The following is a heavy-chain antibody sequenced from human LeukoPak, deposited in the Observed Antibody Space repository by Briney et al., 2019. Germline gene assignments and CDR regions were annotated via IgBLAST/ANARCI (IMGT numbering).Heavy chain of an antibody. CDR1: GFTFSSYS. Sequence: GGSLRLSCAASGFTFSSYSMNWVRQAPGKGLEWVSYISSSSSTICYADSVKGRFTISRDNAKNSLYLQMNSLRAEDTAVYYCARDGSGTYYYYYGMDVWGQGTTVTVSS. CDR2: ISSSSSTI. CDR3: ARDGSGTYYYYYGMDV. D-gene: IGHD3-10*01. J-gene: IGHJ6*02. V-gene: IGHV3-48*04.